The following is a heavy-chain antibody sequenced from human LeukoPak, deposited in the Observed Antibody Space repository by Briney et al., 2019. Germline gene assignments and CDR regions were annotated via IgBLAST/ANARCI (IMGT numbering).Heavy chain of an antibody. V-gene: IGHV1-2*02. J-gene: IGHJ4*02. D-gene: IGHD1-26*01. CDR3: AKDLGSGSYQPSDY. CDR2: IDPNSGGT. Sequence: ASVKVSCKTSGYTFTGYYMHWVRQAPGQGLEWMGWIDPNSGGTNYAQRFQGRVTMTRDTSISTVYMELSSLRSDDTAVYYCAKDLGSGSYQPSDYWGQGTLVTVSS. CDR1: GYTFTGYY.